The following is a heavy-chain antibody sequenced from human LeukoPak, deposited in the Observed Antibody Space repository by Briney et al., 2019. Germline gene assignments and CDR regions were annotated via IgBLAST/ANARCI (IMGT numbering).Heavy chain of an antibody. J-gene: IGHJ4*02. CDR2: IYYSGGA. D-gene: IGHD2-2*01. Sequence: SETLSLTSTVSGGSLSSSSYYWGWIRHPPRKGLEWIVRIYYSGGAYYTPSPNSRVTISVETSNNPCSLKLSPVTAADTAVYYCAGPRTSSHLYCSSTSCYGFDYWGQGPLVTVSS. CDR3: AGPRTSSHLYCSSTSCYGFDY. CDR1: GGSLSSSSYY. V-gene: IGHV4-39*01.